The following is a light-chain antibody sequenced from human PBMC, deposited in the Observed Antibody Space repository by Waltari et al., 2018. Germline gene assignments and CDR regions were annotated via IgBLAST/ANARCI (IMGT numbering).Light chain of an antibody. Sequence: QSALTQPRSVSGSPGQSVTISCTGTSSHIGGYNYVSWYQQHPGKAPKLMIYDVSARPSGVPDRFYGSKSGNTASLTISGLQAEDEADYYCCSYAGSYAWVFGGGTKVTVL. CDR2: DVS. V-gene: IGLV2-11*01. CDR1: SSHIGGYNY. J-gene: IGLJ3*02. CDR3: CSYAGSYAWV.